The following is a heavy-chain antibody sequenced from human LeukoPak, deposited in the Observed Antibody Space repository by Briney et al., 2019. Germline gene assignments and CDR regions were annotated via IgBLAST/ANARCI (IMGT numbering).Heavy chain of an antibody. CDR3: AKDYGDYKFDY. V-gene: IGHV3-23*01. Sequence: GGSLRLSCAASGFTFSSYAMSWVRQAPGKGLEWVSAISGSGGSTYYTDSVKGRFTISRDNSKNTLYLQMNSLRTEDTALYYCAKDYGDYKFDYWGQGTLVTVSS. CDR2: ISGSGGST. J-gene: IGHJ4*02. D-gene: IGHD4-17*01. CDR1: GFTFSSYA.